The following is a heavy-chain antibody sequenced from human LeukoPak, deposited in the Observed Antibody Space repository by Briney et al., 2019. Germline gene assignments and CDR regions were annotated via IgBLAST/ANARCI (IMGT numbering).Heavy chain of an antibody. CDR2: ITTSTTVPHI. V-gene: IGHV3-21*01. Sequence: GESLRLSCAASGFTFSTYSMNWVRQAPGRGLEWVSSITTSTTVPHIFYADSVTGRFTISRDNAANSLFLQMNSLRAEDTAVYYCPRALGAQPDYYYGMDVWGQGTTVTVSS. CDR1: GFTFSTYS. J-gene: IGHJ6*02. D-gene: IGHD2-2*01. CDR3: PRALGAQPDYYYGMDV.